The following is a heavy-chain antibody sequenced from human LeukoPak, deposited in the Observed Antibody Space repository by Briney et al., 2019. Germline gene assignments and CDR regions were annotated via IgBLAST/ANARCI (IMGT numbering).Heavy chain of an antibody. Sequence: PGGSLRLSCAASGFTFSTFGMHWVRQAPGKGLEWVAFIRYDGSNQYYADSVKGRFTISRDNSKNTLYLQMNSLRGGDTAVYYCARPGMPAALYYYMDVWGKGTTVSISS. CDR1: GFTFSTFG. V-gene: IGHV3-30*02. CDR3: ARPGMPAALYYYMDV. CDR2: IRYDGSNQ. J-gene: IGHJ6*03. D-gene: IGHD2-2*01.